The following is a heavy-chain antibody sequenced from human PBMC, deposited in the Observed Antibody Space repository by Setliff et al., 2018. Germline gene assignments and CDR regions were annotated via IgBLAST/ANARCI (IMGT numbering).Heavy chain of an antibody. CDR1: GDSLSDYY. V-gene: IGHV4-34*01. J-gene: IGHJ2*01. CDR2: INHRGST. CDR3: ARAQVVFAISAPVWYFEV. Sequence: SETLSLTCAVYGDSLSDYYWSWIRQAPGKGPEWIEEINHRGSTNYSPSLRSRVTMSVDTSKKQLSLKLSSVTAADTAVYYCARAQVVFAISAPVWYFEVWGRGTQVTVSS. D-gene: IGHD2-21*01.